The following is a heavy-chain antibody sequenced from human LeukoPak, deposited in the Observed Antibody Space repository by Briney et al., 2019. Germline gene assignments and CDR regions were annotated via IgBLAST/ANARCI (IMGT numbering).Heavy chain of an antibody. D-gene: IGHD6-19*01. CDR2: IWYDGSNK. Sequence: GGSLRLSCAASGFTFSSYSMHWVRQAPGKGLEWVAVIWYDGSNKYYADSVKGRFTISRDNSKNTLYLQMNSLRAEDTAVYYCARDRGGSRGWYTFNYWGQGTLVTVSS. CDR1: GFTFSSYS. J-gene: IGHJ4*02. CDR3: ARDRGGSRGWYTFNY. V-gene: IGHV3-33*01.